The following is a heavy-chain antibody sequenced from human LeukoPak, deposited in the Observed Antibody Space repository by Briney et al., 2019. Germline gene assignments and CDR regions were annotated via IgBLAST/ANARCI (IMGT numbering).Heavy chain of an antibody. V-gene: IGHV3-30-3*01. CDR1: GFTFSSYA. CDR2: ISYDGSNK. CDR3: ARGATVTTDRDVDY. D-gene: IGHD4-17*01. J-gene: IGHJ4*02. Sequence: PGGSLRLSCAASGFTFSSYAMHWVRQAPGKGLEWVAVISYDGSNKYYADSVKGRFTISRDNSKNTLYLQMNSLRAEDTAVYYCARGATVTTDRDVDYWGQGTLVTVSS.